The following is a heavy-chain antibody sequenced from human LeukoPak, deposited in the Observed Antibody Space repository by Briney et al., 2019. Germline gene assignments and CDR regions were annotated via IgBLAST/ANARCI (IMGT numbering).Heavy chain of an antibody. D-gene: IGHD6-13*01. CDR3: ARVGTGYSSSSTLDV. J-gene: IGHJ6*02. CDR2: IIPILGIA. Sequence: SVKVSCKAYGGTFSSYAISWLRQAPGQGLEWMGRIIPILGIANYAQKFQGRVTITADKSTSTAYMELSSLRSEDTAVYYCARVGTGYSSSSTLDVWGQGTTVTVSS. V-gene: IGHV1-69*04. CDR1: GGTFSSYA.